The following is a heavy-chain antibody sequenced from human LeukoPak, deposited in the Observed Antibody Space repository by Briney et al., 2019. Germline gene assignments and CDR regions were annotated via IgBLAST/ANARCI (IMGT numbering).Heavy chain of an antibody. CDR3: ASRKLGNDY. CDR2: IYHSGST. J-gene: IGHJ4*02. D-gene: IGHD7-27*01. Sequence: SETLSLTCTVFGYSISSGYYWGWIRQPPGKGLEWIGSIYHSGSTYYNPSLKSRVTISADTSQNQFSLKLSSVTAADTAVYYCASRKLGNDYWGQGTLVTVSS. CDR1: GYSISSGYY. V-gene: IGHV4-38-2*02.